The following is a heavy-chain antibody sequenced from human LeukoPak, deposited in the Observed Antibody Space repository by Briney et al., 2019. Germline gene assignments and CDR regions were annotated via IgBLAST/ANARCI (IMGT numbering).Heavy chain of an antibody. V-gene: IGHV4-39*01. CDR1: GGSISSSSYY. Sequence: SETLSLTCTVSGGSISSSSYYWGWLRQPPGKGLEWIGSIYYSGSTYYNPSLKSRVTISVDTSKNQFSLKLSSVTAADTAVYYCASWISAAGTFDYWGQGTLVTVSS. D-gene: IGHD6-13*01. CDR2: IYYSGST. CDR3: ASWISAAGTFDY. J-gene: IGHJ4*02.